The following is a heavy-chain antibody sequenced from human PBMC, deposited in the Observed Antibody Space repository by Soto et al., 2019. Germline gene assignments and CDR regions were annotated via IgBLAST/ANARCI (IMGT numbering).Heavy chain of an antibody. D-gene: IGHD6-6*01. J-gene: IGHJ6*02. CDR3: AKEYTSSHYYYYGMDV. CDR1: GYTFTRYG. V-gene: IGHV1-18*01. CDR2: ISGYNGDT. Sequence: GASVKVSCEASGYTFTRYGISWVRQAPGQGLEWMGWISGYNGDTNYAQKFQGRVSMTIDTSTTTAYMELRSLRAEDTAVYYCAKEYTSSHYYYYGMDVWGQGTTVTVSS.